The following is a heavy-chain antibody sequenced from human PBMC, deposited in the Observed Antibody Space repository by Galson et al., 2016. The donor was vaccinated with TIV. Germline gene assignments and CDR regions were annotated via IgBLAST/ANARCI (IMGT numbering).Heavy chain of an antibody. CDR2: ISAYNGDT. V-gene: IGHV1-18*01. Sequence: VKVSCKASGYTFSTYGISWVRQAPGQGLEWMGWISAYNGDTKYSQKSQGRINMTTDTSTSTAYMELRSLRSNDTAVYYCTRDSWTSGYNSAWEAFDFWGQGTMVTVSS. D-gene: IGHD6-19*01. J-gene: IGHJ3*01. CDR1: GYTFSTYG. CDR3: TRDSWTSGYNSAWEAFDF.